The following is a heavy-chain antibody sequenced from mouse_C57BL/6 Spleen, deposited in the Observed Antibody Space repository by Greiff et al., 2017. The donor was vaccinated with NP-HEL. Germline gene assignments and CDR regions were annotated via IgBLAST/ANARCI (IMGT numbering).Heavy chain of an antibody. CDR1: GYTFTDYE. Sequence: QVQLQQSGAELVRPGASVTLSCKASGYTFTDYEMHWVKQTPVHGLEWIGAIDPETGGTAYNQKFKGKAILTADKSSSTAYMELRSLTSEDSAVYYCTRPSPHYYGSSSYYFDYWGQGTTLTVSS. J-gene: IGHJ2*01. V-gene: IGHV1-15*01. CDR3: TRPSPHYYGSSSYYFDY. CDR2: IDPETGGT. D-gene: IGHD1-1*01.